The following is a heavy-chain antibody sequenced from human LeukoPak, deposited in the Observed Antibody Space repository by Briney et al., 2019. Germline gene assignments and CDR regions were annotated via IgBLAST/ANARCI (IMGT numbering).Heavy chain of an antibody. D-gene: IGHD6-13*01. CDR3: ASAIGSIWYEFDY. CDR2: IYRGGYT. Sequence: GSLRLSCAASGFTVNNNYMSWVRQAPGRGLEWVSVIYRGGYTYYAGSVKGRFTISRDNSKNTLYLQMNSLRAEDTAVYYCASAIGSIWYEFDYWGQGTLVTVSS. CDR1: GFTVNNNY. V-gene: IGHV3-53*01. J-gene: IGHJ4*02.